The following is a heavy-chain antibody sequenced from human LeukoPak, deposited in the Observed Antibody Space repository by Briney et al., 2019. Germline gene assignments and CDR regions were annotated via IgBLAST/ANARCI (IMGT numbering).Heavy chain of an antibody. CDR1: GGSISNYY. CDR3: ARVVYSGYDFRGAMDV. Sequence: SETLSLTCTVSGGSISNYYWSWIRQPPGKGLEWIGYIYYSGTTNHNPSLKSRVTISVDTSKNQFSLKLSSVTAADTAVYYCARVVYSGYDFRGAMDVWGKGTTVTVSS. J-gene: IGHJ6*03. CDR2: IYYSGTT. D-gene: IGHD5-12*01. V-gene: IGHV4-59*01.